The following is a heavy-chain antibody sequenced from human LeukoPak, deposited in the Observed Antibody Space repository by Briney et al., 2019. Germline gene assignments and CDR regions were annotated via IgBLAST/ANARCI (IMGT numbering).Heavy chain of an antibody. J-gene: IGHJ6*03. V-gene: IGHV4-34*01. CDR3: ERGECGNYYMDV. Sequence: PSETLSLTCAVYGGSFSGYYWSWIRQPPGKGLEWIGEINHSGSTNYNPSLKSRVTISVDTSKNQFPLKLSSVTGADTAVYYCERGECGNYYMDVWGKGTTVTVSS. CDR1: GGSFSGYY. CDR2: INHSGST. D-gene: IGHD1-26*01.